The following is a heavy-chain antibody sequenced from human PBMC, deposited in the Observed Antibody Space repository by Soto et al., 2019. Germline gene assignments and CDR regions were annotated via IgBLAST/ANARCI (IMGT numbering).Heavy chain of an antibody. CDR1: GGSIITYY. D-gene: IGHD3-10*01. Sequence: SVPLCITCTVSGGSIITYYWSWIRQPAGKGLEWIGRIYTGGSTNYNPSLKNRVTMSIDTSKNQFSLRLSSVTAADTAVYFCARVSGNYYGSGSYSLDYWGQGTLVTVSS. CDR3: ARVSGNYYGSGSYSLDY. V-gene: IGHV4-4*07. CDR2: IYTGGST. J-gene: IGHJ4*02.